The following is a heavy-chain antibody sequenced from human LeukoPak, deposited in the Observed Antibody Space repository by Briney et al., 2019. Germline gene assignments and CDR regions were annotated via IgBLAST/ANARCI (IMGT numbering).Heavy chain of an antibody. Sequence: ASVKVSCKASGYTFTGYYMHWVRQAPGQGLEWMGWINPNSGGTNYAQKFQGGVTMTRDTSISTAYMELSRLRSDDTAVYYCAKRQLRNDNYYYYYGMDVWGQGTTVTVSS. V-gene: IGHV1-2*02. CDR2: INPNSGGT. CDR3: AKRQLRNDNYYYYYGMDV. CDR1: GYTFTGYY. D-gene: IGHD1-1*01. J-gene: IGHJ6*02.